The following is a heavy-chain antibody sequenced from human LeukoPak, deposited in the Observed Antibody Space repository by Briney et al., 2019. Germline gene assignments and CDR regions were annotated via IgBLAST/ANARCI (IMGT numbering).Heavy chain of an antibody. CDR3: ARDREDGDYFDY. CDR1: GYTFTGYY. J-gene: IGHJ4*02. V-gene: IGHV1-2*02. Sequence: GASVKVSCKASGYTFTGYYMHWVRQAPGQGLEWMGWINPNSGGTNYAQKFQGRVTMARDTSISTAYMELSRLRSDDTAVYYCARDREDGDYFDYWGQGTLVTVSS. D-gene: IGHD4-17*01. CDR2: INPNSGGT.